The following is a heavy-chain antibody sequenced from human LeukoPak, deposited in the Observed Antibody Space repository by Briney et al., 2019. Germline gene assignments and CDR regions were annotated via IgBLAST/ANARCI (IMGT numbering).Heavy chain of an antibody. CDR2: INPSGGST. CDR1: GYTFTSYY. V-gene: IGHV1-46*01. Sequence: GASVKVSCKASGYTFTSYYMHWVRQAPGQGLEWMGIINPSGGSTSYAQKFQGRVTITADESTSTAYMELSSLRSEDTAVYYCAVGVRGSGSYQIWGHAFDIWGQGTMVTVSS. CDR3: AVGVRGSGSYQIWGHAFDI. D-gene: IGHD3-10*01. J-gene: IGHJ3*02.